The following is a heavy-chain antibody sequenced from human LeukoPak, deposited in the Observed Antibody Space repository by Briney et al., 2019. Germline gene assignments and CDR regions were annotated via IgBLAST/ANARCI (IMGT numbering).Heavy chain of an antibody. J-gene: IGHJ4*02. V-gene: IGHV3-23*01. D-gene: IGHD3-10*01. CDR1: GFTFSRYA. CDR2: ISGSGGST. CDR3: AKHAEDYYGSGSYYNPLFDY. Sequence: GGSLRLSCAASGFTFSRYAMSCVRQAPGKGLEWVSAISGSGGSTYYADSVKGRFTISRDNSKNTLYLQMNSLRAEDTAVYYCAKHAEDYYGSGSYYNPLFDYWGQGTLVTVSS.